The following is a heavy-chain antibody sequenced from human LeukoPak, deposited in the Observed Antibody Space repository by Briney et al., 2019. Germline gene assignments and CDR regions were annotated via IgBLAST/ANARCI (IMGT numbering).Heavy chain of an antibody. V-gene: IGHV3-7*01. Sequence: QPGGSLRLSCAASGFTFSNSWMTWVRQAPGKGLEWVANINQDGGSKFFANSVKGRFTISRDNDKNSLYLQMNSLRADDTAVYYCASGLDFWGQGTLVTVS. CDR3: ASGLDF. J-gene: IGHJ4*02. CDR1: GFTFSNSW. CDR2: INQDGGSK.